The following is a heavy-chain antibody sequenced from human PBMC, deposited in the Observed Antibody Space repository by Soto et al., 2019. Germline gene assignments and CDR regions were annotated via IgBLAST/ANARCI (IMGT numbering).Heavy chain of an antibody. J-gene: IGHJ4*02. V-gene: IGHV4-31*11. D-gene: IGHD6-6*01. CDR3: ARDDLSSSSTSSFDY. Sequence: PSETLSLTCAVSGDSVKSAGYFLAWIRQPPGKGLEWIGHIYYSGATSYNPSLKSRVTISMDTSKNQFSLTLTSVTAADTAVYFCARDDLSSSSTSSFDYWGQGTPVTVSS. CDR2: IYYSGAT. CDR1: GDSVKSAGYF.